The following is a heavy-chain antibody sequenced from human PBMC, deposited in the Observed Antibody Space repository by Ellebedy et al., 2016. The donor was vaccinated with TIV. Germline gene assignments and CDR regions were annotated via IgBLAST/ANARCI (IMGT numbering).Heavy chain of an antibody. CDR1: GGSISDYY. J-gene: IGHJ5*02. CDR2: IHASGNT. D-gene: IGHD2-2*01. Sequence: SETLSLTXTVSGGSISDYYWSWIRQPAGKGLEWIGHIHASGNTNSNPSLKSRVTMSVDTSKNHFSLRMTSVTAADTAVYYCARDGWTCSSASCQFDPWGQGTLVIVSS. V-gene: IGHV4-4*07. CDR3: ARDGWTCSSASCQFDP.